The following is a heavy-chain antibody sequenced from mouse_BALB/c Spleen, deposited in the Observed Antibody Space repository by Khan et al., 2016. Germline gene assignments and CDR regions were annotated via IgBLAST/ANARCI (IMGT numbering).Heavy chain of an antibody. Sequence: EVKLEESGPSLVKPSQTLSLTCSVSGDSITSGYWNWIRKFPGNKLEYMGYISYSGSTYYNPSLKSRISITPDTSKNQYYLQLNSVTTEDTATYXSARCIGNDAPFAYWGQGTLVTVSA. CDR2: ISYSGST. V-gene: IGHV3-8*02. CDR1: GDSITSGY. J-gene: IGHJ3*01. D-gene: IGHD2-12*01. CDR3: ARCIGNDAPFAY.